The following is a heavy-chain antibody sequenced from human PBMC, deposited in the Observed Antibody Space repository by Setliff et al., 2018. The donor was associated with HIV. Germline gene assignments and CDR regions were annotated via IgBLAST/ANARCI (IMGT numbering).Heavy chain of an antibody. CDR2: INPNTGNP. V-gene: IGHV7-4-1*01. CDR3: TRDHTPPPNYDFWSGQIDLRNIFYYMDV. CDR1: GGTFSSYA. D-gene: IGHD3-3*01. J-gene: IGHJ6*03. Sequence: ASVKVSCKASGGTFSSYAIHWVRQAPGQGLEWMGYINPNTGNPTYAQGFTGRFVFSVDTPVSTAYLQIFSLKAEDTAVYYCTRDHTPPPNYDFWSGQIDLRNIFYYMDVWGTGTPVT.